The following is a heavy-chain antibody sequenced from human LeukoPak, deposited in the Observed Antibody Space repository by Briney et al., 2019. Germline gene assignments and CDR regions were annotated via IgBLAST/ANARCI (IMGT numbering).Heavy chain of an antibody. V-gene: IGHV3-21*01. CDR1: GFTFSTYC. CDR2: ISSSSTYI. Sequence: GGSLRLLCPVWGFTFSTYCMNWARHAPGRGLEWVSSISSSSTYIYYAASVKGRFTISRNNAKNTLYLQMNSLRAEETAVYYCAKTYAPDNRAVWGKGTTVTVSS. D-gene: IGHD2-2*01. CDR3: AKTYAPDNRAV. J-gene: IGHJ6*03.